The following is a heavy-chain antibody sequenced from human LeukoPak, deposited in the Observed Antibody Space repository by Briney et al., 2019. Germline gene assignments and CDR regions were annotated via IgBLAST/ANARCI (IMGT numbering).Heavy chain of an antibody. V-gene: IGHV1-2*02. Sequence: ASVKVSCKASGYTFTSYGISWVRQAPGQGLEWMGWINPNSGGTNYAQKFQGRVTMTRDTSISTAYMELSRLRSDDTAVYYCARDLSSFWYYDSSGYHFDYWGQGTLVTVSS. J-gene: IGHJ4*02. D-gene: IGHD3-22*01. CDR2: INPNSGGT. CDR1: GYTFTSYG. CDR3: ARDLSSFWYYDSSGYHFDY.